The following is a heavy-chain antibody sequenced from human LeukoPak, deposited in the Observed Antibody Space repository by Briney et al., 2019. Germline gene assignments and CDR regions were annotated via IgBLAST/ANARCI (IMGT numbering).Heavy chain of an antibody. CDR3: ARVFPPRPLDY. J-gene: IGHJ4*02. CDR2: ISSSSSYI. CDR1: GFTFSSYS. Sequence: GGSLRLSCAASGFTFSSYSMNWVRQAPGKGLEWVSSISSSSSYIYYADSVKGRFTISGDNAKNSLYLQMNSLRAEDTAVYYCARVFPPRPLDYWGQGTLVTVSS. V-gene: IGHV3-21*01. D-gene: IGHD3-3*01.